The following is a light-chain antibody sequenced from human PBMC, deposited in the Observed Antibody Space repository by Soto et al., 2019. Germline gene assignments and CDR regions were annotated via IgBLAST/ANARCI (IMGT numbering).Light chain of an antibody. J-gene: IGKJ2*01. CDR3: QHSYSTLYT. Sequence: DIQMTQSPSSLSASVGDRVTITCRASQSISSYLNWYQQKPGKAPKLLIYAASSLQSGVPSRFSGSGSGTDFTLTISSLQPEEFATYYCQHSYSTLYTFAQGTKLEIK. V-gene: IGKV1-39*01. CDR1: QSISSY. CDR2: AAS.